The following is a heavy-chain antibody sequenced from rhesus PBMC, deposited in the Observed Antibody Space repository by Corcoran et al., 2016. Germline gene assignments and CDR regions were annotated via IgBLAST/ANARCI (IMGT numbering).Heavy chain of an antibody. J-gene: IGHJ4*01. Sequence: EVQLVETGGGLVQPGGSLKLSCAASGFTFSSYGMSWVRQAPGKGLEWVSAINIGGGSTYYADSVKGRFTSSRDNSKNTLSLQMNSLRAEDTAVYYCAKGAGYFDYWGQGVLVTVSS. CDR1: GFTFSSYG. CDR2: INIGGGST. V-gene: IGHV3S5*01. CDR3: AKGAGYFDY.